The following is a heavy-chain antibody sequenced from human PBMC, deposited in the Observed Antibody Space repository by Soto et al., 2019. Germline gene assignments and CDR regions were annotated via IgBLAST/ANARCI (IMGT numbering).Heavy chain of an antibody. Sequence: GGSLRLSCAASGFTFSSYWMSWVRQAPGKGLEWVANIKQDGSEKYYVDSVKGRFTISRDNSKNTLYLQMNSLRAEDTAVYYCARDHVSSIAARPVYYYGMDVWGQGTTVTVSS. J-gene: IGHJ6*02. CDR1: GFTFSSYW. V-gene: IGHV3-7*01. CDR3: ARDHVSSIAARPVYYYGMDV. CDR2: IKQDGSEK. D-gene: IGHD6-6*01.